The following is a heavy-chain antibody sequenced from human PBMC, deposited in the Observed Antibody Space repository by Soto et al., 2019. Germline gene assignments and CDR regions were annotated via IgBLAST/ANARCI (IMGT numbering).Heavy chain of an antibody. Sequence: GGSLRLSCAASGFTFSSYSMNWVRQAPGKGLEWVSSISSSSSYIYYADSVKGRFTISRDNAKNSLYLQMNSLIAEDTAVYYCARDMWSDSSPYYFDYWGQGTLVTVSS. J-gene: IGHJ4*02. CDR3: ARDMWSDSSPYYFDY. CDR2: ISSSSSYI. V-gene: IGHV3-21*01. D-gene: IGHD6-13*01. CDR1: GFTFSSYS.